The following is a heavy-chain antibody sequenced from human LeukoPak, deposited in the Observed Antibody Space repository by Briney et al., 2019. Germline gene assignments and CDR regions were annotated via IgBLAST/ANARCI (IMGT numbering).Heavy chain of an antibody. CDR1: GSTSTSYA. D-gene: IGHD1-26*01. CDR3: GRGPEWEPYYFDY. CDR2: ISYDGSNK. Sequence: TGRYLRLSCAASGSTSTSYAMHWVPPAPGKGLEGGAVISYDGSNKNYADSVRGRFTISRDNSNNTLYQQMNSRRAEDTAVYYCGRGPEWEPYYFDYWGQGTLVTVSS. V-gene: IGHV3-30-3*01. J-gene: IGHJ4*02.